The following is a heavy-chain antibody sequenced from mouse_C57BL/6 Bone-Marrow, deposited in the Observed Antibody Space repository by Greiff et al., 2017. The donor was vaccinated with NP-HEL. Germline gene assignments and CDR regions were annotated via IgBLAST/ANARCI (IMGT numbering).Heavy chain of an antibody. CDR1: GFTFRSYG. CDR2: ISSGGSYT. J-gene: IGHJ2*01. CDR3: ARHITGMDY. D-gene: IGHD4-1*01. Sequence: EVMLVESGGDLVKPGGSLKLSCAAPGFTFRSYGMSWVRQTPDKRLEWVATISSGGSYTYYPDSVKGRFTISRDNAKNTLYLQMSSLKSEDTAMYYCARHITGMDYWGQGTTLTVSS. V-gene: IGHV5-6*02.